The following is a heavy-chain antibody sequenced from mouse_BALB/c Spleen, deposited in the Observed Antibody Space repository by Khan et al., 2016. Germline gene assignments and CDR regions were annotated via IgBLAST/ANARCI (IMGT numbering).Heavy chain of an antibody. CDR2: IRNKANGYTT. V-gene: IGHV7-3*02. Sequence: EVELVESGGGLVQPGGSLRLSCATSGFTFTDYYMSWVRQPPGKALEWLGFIRNKANGYTTAYSASVKGRFTISRDNSQSILSLQMNTLRAEDRATYYCARDLDGDDDAMDDCKGGSSVTVSS. D-gene: IGHD2-2*01. J-gene: IGHJ4*01. CDR3: ARDLDGDDDAMDD. CDR1: GFTFTDYY.